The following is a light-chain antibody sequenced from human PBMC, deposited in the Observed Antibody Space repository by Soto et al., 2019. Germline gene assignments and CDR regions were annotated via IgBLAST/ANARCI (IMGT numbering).Light chain of an antibody. CDR1: SRDLGGYNF. CDR3: NSYAASGNLWV. J-gene: IGLJ3*02. Sequence: QSVLTQSPSASGSPGQSVTISCTGTSRDLGGYNFVSWYQQHPGKAPKLMIYEVTQRPSGVPNRFSGSKSGNTASLTVSGLQAEDEADYYCNSYAASGNLWVFGGGTKLTVL. CDR2: EVT. V-gene: IGLV2-8*01.